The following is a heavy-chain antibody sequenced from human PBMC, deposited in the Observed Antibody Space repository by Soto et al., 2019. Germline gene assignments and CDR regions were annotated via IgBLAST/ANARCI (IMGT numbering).Heavy chain of an antibody. CDR3: ARGGDEYYFDY. CDR1: GGSISSVGHY. D-gene: IGHD3-10*01. J-gene: IGHJ4*02. V-gene: IGHV4-31*02. Sequence: SETLSLTCTVSGGSISSVGHYWSWIRQHPVKGLEWIGYIYYSGSTFYNPSLKSRVSISLDTSKNQFSLKLTSVSVPHTAFYYCARGGDEYYFDYWGQGSMVTGAS. CDR2: IYYSGST.